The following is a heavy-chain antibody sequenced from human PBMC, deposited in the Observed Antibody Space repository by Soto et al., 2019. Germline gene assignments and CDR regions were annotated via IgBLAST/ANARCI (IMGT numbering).Heavy chain of an antibody. Sequence: PSETLSLTCTVSGGSISSGGYYWSWIRQHPGKGLEWIGYIYYSGSTYYNPSLKSRVTISVDTSKNQFSLKLSSVTAADTAMYYCARQGFSGSGSYRFYVYYYYGMDVWGQGTTVTVSS. D-gene: IGHD3-10*01. V-gene: IGHV4-31*03. CDR2: IYYSGST. J-gene: IGHJ6*02. CDR3: ARQGFSGSGSYRFYVYYYYGMDV. CDR1: GGSISSGGYY.